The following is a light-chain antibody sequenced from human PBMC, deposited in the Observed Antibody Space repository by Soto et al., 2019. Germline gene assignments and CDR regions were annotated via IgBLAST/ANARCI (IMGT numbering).Light chain of an antibody. J-gene: IGKJ1*01. CDR1: QALNTR. CDR3: HQRQSWPRT. V-gene: IGKV3-11*01. Sequence: EIVLTQSPATLSAFPGDRVTLSCRASQALNTRLAWYQHKPGQAPRLLIYLTSNRAAGVPARFSAWGSETDFTLTISDVEPEDFAVYYCHQRQSWPRTFDQGTTVDI. CDR2: LTS.